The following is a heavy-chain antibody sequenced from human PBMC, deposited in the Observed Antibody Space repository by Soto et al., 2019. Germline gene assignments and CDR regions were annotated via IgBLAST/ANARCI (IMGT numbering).Heavy chain of an antibody. J-gene: IGHJ6*02. D-gene: IGHD3-3*01. Sequence: GESLKISCNGSGYSFTIYWISLVLQMPGKGLEWMGRIDPSDSYTNYSPSFQGHVTISADKSISTAYLQWSSLKASDTAMYYCASDSPTVRYYYGMDVWGQGTKVTVSS. CDR2: IDPSDSYT. V-gene: IGHV5-10-1*01. CDR3: ASDSPTVRYYYGMDV. CDR1: GYSFTIYW.